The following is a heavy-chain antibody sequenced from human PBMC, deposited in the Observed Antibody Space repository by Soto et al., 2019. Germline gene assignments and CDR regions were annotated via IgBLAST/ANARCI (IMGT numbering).Heavy chain of an antibody. Sequence: GGSLRLSCAASGFTFSSYWMSWVRQAPGKGLEWVANIKQDGSNKYYADSVKGRFTISRDNSKNTLYLQMNSLRAEDTAVYYCAKAPRDGYNYKYFQHWGQGTLVTVSS. CDR3: AKAPRDGYNYKYFQH. J-gene: IGHJ1*01. CDR2: IKQDGSNK. D-gene: IGHD5-12*01. CDR1: GFTFSSYW. V-gene: IGHV3-7*01.